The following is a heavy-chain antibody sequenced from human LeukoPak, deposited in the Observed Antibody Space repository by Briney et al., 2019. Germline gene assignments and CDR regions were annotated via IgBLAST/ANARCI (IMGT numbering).Heavy chain of an antibody. D-gene: IGHD5-12*01. J-gene: IGHJ4*02. CDR3: ARRGPEIVATIDS. Sequence: PGGSLRLSCAASGFTFSSYEMNWVRQAPGKGLEWVSYISSSGSTIYYADSVKGRFTISRDNAKNTLYLHMNSLRAEDTAVYYCARRGPEIVATIDSWGQGTLVTVSS. V-gene: IGHV3-48*03. CDR2: ISSSGSTI. CDR1: GFTFSSYE.